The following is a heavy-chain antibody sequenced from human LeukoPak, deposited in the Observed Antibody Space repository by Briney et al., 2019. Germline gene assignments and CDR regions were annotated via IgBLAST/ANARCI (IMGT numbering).Heavy chain of an antibody. D-gene: IGHD6-19*01. Sequence: GGSLRPSCAASGFTFSSYWMSWVRQAPGKGLEWVANIKQDGSEKYYVDSVKGRFTISRDNAKNSPYLQMNSLRAEDTAVYYCARHGSGWYQKDYWGQGTLVTVSS. CDR1: GFTFSSYW. J-gene: IGHJ4*02. V-gene: IGHV3-7*01. CDR3: ARHGSGWYQKDY. CDR2: IKQDGSEK.